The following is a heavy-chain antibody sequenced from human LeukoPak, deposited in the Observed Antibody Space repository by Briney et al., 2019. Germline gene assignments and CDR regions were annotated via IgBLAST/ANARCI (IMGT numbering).Heavy chain of an antibody. CDR2: IKQDGSEK. CDR1: GFTFSSYW. Sequence: PGGSLRLSCAASGFTFSSYWMSWVRQAPGKGLEWVANIKQDGSEKYYVDSVKGRFTVSRDNAKNSLYLQMNSLRAEDTAVYYCAREYYDFWSGQLGSFDYWGQGTLVTVSS. D-gene: IGHD3-3*01. J-gene: IGHJ4*02. CDR3: AREYYDFWSGQLGSFDY. V-gene: IGHV3-7*01.